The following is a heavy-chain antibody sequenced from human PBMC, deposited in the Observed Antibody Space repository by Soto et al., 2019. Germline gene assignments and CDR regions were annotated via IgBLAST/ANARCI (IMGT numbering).Heavy chain of an antibody. V-gene: IGHV5-51*01. D-gene: IGHD2-2*01. J-gene: IGHJ6*02. CDR3: ARPVGGYCSGTSSYWETPISMDV. CDR1: GYSFSNSW. CDR2: LYPGDSNI. Sequence: GESLKISCRGSGYSFSNSWIGWVRQMPGKGLELMGILYPGDSNIRYSPSFQGQVTISADKSIGTAYLQWSSLKASDTAMYYCARPVGGYCSGTSSYWETPISMDVCGHGTKVIVSS.